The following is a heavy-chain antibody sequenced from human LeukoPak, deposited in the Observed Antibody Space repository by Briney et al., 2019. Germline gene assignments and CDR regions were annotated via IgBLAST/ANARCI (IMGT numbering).Heavy chain of an antibody. CDR1: GYTFNDYN. D-gene: IGHD3-3*01. Sequence: ASVKVSCKASGYTFNDYNMHWVRQAPGQGLEWMGWINPNSGGTNYAQKFQGWVTMTRDTSISTAYMELSRLRSEDTAVYYCATGRPSYYDFWSDYWGQGTLVTVSS. V-gene: IGHV1-2*04. CDR3: ATGRPSYYDFWSDY. CDR2: INPNSGGT. J-gene: IGHJ4*02.